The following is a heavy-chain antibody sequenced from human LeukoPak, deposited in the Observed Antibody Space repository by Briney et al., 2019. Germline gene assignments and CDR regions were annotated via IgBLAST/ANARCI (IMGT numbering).Heavy chain of an antibody. CDR1: GFTFSSYW. CDR3: AKDFIVVVPAAIFQGDWFDP. CDR2: IKQDGSEK. D-gene: IGHD2-2*02. Sequence: GGSLRLSCAASGFTFSSYWMSWVRQAPGKGLEWVANIKQDGSEKYYVDSVKGRFTISRDNAKNTLYLQMNSLRAEDTAVYYCAKDFIVVVPAAIFQGDWFDPWGQGTLVTVSS. V-gene: IGHV3-7*03. J-gene: IGHJ5*02.